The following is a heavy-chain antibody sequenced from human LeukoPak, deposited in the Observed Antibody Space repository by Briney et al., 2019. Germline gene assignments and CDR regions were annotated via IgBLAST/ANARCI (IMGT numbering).Heavy chain of an antibody. CDR2: INPNSGGT. V-gene: IGHV1-2*06. Sequence: ASVKVSCKASGYTFTGYYMHWVRQAPGQGLEWMGRINPNSGGTNYAQEFQGRVTMTRDTSISTAYVELSRLRSDDTAVYYCARGFQYCSGGSCAVWFDPWGQGTLVTVSS. D-gene: IGHD2-15*01. CDR3: ARGFQYCSGGSCAVWFDP. CDR1: GYTFTGYY. J-gene: IGHJ5*02.